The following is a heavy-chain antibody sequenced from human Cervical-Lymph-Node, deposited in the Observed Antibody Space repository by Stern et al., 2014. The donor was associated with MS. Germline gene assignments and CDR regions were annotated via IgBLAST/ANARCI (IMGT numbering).Heavy chain of an antibody. CDR2: IYWDGDK. CDR1: GFSLRTNGVA. CDR3: VYAPHGDFLEDAFDI. D-gene: IGHD4-17*01. Sequence: ESGPTLVKPTETLRLTCTFSGFSLRTNGVAVGWIRQTPGKALEXLALIYWDGDKRYNPSLKRRLTITTDTSQSQVVLKMTSLDPVDTATYYCVYAPHGDFLEDAFDIWGQGTMVTISS. V-gene: IGHV2-5*02. J-gene: IGHJ3*02.